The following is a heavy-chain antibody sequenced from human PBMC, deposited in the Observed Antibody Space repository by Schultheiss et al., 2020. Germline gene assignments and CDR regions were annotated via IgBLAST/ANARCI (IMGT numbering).Heavy chain of an antibody. J-gene: IGHJ6*03. CDR1: GGSMTGHY. Sequence: SETLSLTCTVSGGSMTGHYWNWIRQPPGKGLEWIGYITYSGSTNSKPSLKSRVTISVDTSKNQFSLKLSSVTAADTAVYYCARVTIFGVGYFYYYMDVWGKGTTVTVSS. D-gene: IGHD3-3*01. V-gene: IGHV4-59*11. CDR3: ARVTIFGVGYFYYYMDV. CDR2: ITYSGST.